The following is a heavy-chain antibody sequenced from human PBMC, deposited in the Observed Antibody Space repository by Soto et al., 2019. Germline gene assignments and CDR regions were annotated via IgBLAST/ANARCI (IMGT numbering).Heavy chain of an antibody. V-gene: IGHV1-69*13. CDR2: IIPMFGTT. J-gene: IGHJ5*01. CDR1: GGTFSRYA. Sequence: ASVKVSSKASGGTFSRYAINWVRQAPGQGLEWMGGIIPMFGTTNYAQKFKGRVTITADESTSTVYMELNTLRSEDAAVYYCARASIHGSSWYFWFDPWGQGTLVTVSS. CDR3: ARASIHGSSWYFWFDP. D-gene: IGHD6-13*01.